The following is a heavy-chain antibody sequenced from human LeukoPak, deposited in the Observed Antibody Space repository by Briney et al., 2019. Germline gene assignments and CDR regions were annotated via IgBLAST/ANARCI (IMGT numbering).Heavy chain of an antibody. V-gene: IGHV4-59*13. CDR2: ISYSGST. D-gene: IGHD4-11*01. J-gene: IGHJ4*02. CDR3: ARTGGYSSPLGF. CDR1: GGSISSYY. Sequence: PSETLSLTCTVSGGSISSYYWSWIRQPPGKGLEWIGYISYSGSTNYNPSLKSRVTISVDTSKNQFSLKLTSVTAADTATYYCARTGGYSSPLGFWGQGTLVNVSS.